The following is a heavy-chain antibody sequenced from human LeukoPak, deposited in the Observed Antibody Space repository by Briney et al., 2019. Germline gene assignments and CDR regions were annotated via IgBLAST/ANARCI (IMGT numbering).Heavy chain of an antibody. CDR2: ISSDGSNK. V-gene: IGHV3-30*04. J-gene: IGHJ4*02. CDR1: GFIFSSYA. Sequence: GGSLSLSCAASGFIFSSYAMHWVRQAPGKGLEWVAVISSDGSNKDYVDSVKGRFTISRDNSQNTLYLQMNSLRVEDTAIYYCATTQDCSSANCHRPFDCWGQGTLVTVSS. CDR3: ATTQDCSSANCHRPFDC. D-gene: IGHD2-2*01.